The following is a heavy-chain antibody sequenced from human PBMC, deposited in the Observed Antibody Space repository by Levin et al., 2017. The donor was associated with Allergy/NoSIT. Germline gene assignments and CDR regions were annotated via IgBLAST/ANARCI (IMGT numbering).Heavy chain of an antibody. D-gene: IGHD3-9*01. CDR3: ARDRPFVRYYDILTGYYNANQYYFDY. V-gene: IGHV3-33*01. CDR2: IWYDGSNK. J-gene: IGHJ4*02. CDR1: GFTFSSYG. Sequence: GESLKISCAASGFTFSSYGMHWVRQAPGKGLEWVAVIWYDGSNKYYADSVKGRFTISRDNSKNTLYLQMNSLRAEDTAVYYCARDRPFVRYYDILTGYYNANQYYFDYWGQGTLVTVSS.